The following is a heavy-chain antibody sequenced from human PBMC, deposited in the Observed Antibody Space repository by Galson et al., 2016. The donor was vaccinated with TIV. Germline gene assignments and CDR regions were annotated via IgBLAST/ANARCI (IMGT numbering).Heavy chain of an antibody. CDR1: GGSLTSSDSY. CDR2: IYYTGIT. CDR3: ARTTGAGIAARVLFDF. Sequence: ETLSLTCSVSGGSLTSSDSYWGWIRQPPGKGLEWIGTIYYTGITFYNPSLESRVTVSVDTSKNHFSLKLSSVSAADTAVDYCARTTGAGIAARVLFDFWGQGTLVTVSS. D-gene: IGHD6-6*01. J-gene: IGHJ4*02. V-gene: IGHV4-39*07.